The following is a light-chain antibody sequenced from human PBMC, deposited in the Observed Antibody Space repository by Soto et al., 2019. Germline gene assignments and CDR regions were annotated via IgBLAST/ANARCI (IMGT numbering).Light chain of an antibody. V-gene: IGLV2-14*01. J-gene: IGLJ1*01. CDR1: SGDIGGYNY. CDR2: EVS. CDR3: RSYRSIGSLV. Sequence: QSALTQAASVSGSPGQSITISCTGTSGDIGGYNYVSWYQQHPGKAPKVMIYEVSNRPSGVSNRFSGSKSGNTASLTISGLQAEDEADYYCRSYRSIGSLVFGTGTKVTVL.